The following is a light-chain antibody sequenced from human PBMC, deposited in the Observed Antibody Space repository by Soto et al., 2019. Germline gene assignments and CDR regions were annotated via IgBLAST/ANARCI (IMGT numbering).Light chain of an antibody. CDR2: GAS. J-gene: IGKJ2*01. CDR1: ESVSSH. CDR3: QHYNNWPHT. Sequence: ERVMTQSPATLSVSPGERATLSCRASESVSSHLAWYQQKPGLAPRLLIYGASTRATGVPARFIGSGSGTEFTLTISSLQSEDFAIYCCQHYNNWPHTFGQGTKVDIK. V-gene: IGKV3-15*01.